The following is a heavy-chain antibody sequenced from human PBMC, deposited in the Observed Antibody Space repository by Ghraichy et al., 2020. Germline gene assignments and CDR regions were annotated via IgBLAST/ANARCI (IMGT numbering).Heavy chain of an antibody. J-gene: IGHJ3*02. Sequence: GESLRLSCAASGFTFNDYTMHWVRQAPGKGLEWVSSITWSGSYIFYADSLKGRFTISRDNAKNSVYLQMNSLRAEDTALYYCARDHLEHYLDIWGQGTMVTFS. CDR1: GFTFNDYT. CDR3: ARDHLEHYLDI. D-gene: IGHD1/OR15-1a*01. V-gene: IGHV3-21*01. CDR2: ITWSGSYI.